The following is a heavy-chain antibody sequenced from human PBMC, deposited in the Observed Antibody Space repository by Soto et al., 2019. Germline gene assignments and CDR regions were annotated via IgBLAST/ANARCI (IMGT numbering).Heavy chain of an antibody. V-gene: IGHV4-59*10. CDR1: GGSFSGYY. CDR3: ARDYSEAPYYDFWSGFDP. D-gene: IGHD3-3*01. Sequence: QVQLQQWGAGLLKPSETLSLTCAVYGGSFSGYYWSWIRQPAGKGLEWIGRIYTSGSTKYNPSLKSRVTMSVDTAKNQFSLKLSSVTAADTAVYYCARDYSEAPYYDFWSGFDPWGQGTLVTVSS. CDR2: IYTSGST. J-gene: IGHJ5*02.